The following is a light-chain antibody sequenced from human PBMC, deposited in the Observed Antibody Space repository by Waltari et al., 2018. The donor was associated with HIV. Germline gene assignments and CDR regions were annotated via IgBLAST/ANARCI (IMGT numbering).Light chain of an antibody. Sequence: EIVLTQSPATLSLSPGGSATLSCRASQTVGSHLALYQHKPGQAPRLLIYDASNRATGIPARFSGSGSGTEFTLTISSLEPEDFADYYCQQRSNWLTFGGGTKVEIK. CDR2: DAS. CDR1: QTVGSH. J-gene: IGKJ4*01. V-gene: IGKV3-11*01. CDR3: QQRSNWLT.